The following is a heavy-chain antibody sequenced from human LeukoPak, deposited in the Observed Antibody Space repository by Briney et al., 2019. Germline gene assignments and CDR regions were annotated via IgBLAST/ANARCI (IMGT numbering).Heavy chain of an antibody. CDR2: INPSGGST. V-gene: IGHV1-46*01. J-gene: IGHJ2*01. Sequence: ASVKVSCKASGYMFTTYYMHWVRQAPGQGLEWMGIINPSGGSTTYAQNFQGRVTMTRDTSTNTVYMELSSLTSEDTAVYYCARGPRGYFGLWGRGTPVTVSP. CDR3: ARGPRGYFGL. CDR1: GYMFTTYY.